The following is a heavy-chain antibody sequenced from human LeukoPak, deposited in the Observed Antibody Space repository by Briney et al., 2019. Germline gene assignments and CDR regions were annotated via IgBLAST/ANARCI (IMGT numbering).Heavy chain of an antibody. CDR1: GGSISSGDYY. V-gene: IGHV4-30-4*01. Sequence: SQTLSLTCTVSGGSISSGDYYWTWIRQPPGKGLEWIGYIYYGGSTYYNPSLKSRVTTSVDTSKNQFSLKLSSVTAADTAVYYCARDQNGNYYYYGMDVWGRGTTVTVSS. D-gene: IGHD1-1*01. CDR2: IYYGGST. J-gene: IGHJ6*02. CDR3: ARDQNGNYYYYGMDV.